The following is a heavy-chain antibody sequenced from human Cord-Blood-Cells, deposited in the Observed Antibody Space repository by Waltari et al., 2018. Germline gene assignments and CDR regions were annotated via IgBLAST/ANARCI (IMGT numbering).Heavy chain of an antibody. CDR2: IYHSGST. CDR1: GHSISSRSS. Sequence: QVQLQESGPGLVKPPETLSLTCTGPGHSISSRSSWGWIRQPPGKGLEWIGSIYHSGSTYYNPSLKSRVTISVDTSKNQFSLKLSSVTAADTAVYYCARGEADGSSSWYFDLWGRGTLVTVSS. V-gene: IGHV4-38-2*02. J-gene: IGHJ2*01. D-gene: IGHD6-6*01. CDR3: ARGEADGSSSWYFDL.